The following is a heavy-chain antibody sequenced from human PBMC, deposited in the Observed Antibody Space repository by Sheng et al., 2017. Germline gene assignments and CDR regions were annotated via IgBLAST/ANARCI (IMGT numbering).Heavy chain of an antibody. CDR3: ARLHWFLGGYSDY. J-gene: IGHJ4*02. V-gene: IGHV1-69*13. CDR1: GGTFSSNG. CDR2: IIPIFGTA. D-gene: IGHD3-9*01. Sequence: QVQLVQSGAEVKKPGSSVKVSCRASGGTFSSNGISWVRQAPGQGLEWMGGIIPIFGTANYAQKFQGRVTMTSDTSTSTAYMELRSLRSDDTAVYYCARLHWFLGGYSDYWGQGSLVTVSS.